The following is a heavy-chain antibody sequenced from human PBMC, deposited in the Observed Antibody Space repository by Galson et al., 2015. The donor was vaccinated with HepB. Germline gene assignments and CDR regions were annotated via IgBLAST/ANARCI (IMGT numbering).Heavy chain of an antibody. D-gene: IGHD3/OR15-3a*01. V-gene: IGHV3-66*01. CDR1: GFTVSSNY. CDR3: ASLDNDAFDI. Sequence: LRLSCAASGFTVSSNYMSWVRQAPGKGLEWVSVIYSGGSTYYADSVKGRFTISRDNSKNTLYLQMNSLRAEDTAVYYCASLDNDAFDIWGQGTMVTVSS. CDR2: IYSGGST. J-gene: IGHJ3*02.